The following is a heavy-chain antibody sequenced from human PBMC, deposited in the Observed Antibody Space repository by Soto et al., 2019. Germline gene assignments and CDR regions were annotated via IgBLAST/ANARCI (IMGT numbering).Heavy chain of an antibody. V-gene: IGHV1-69*04. CDR2: IIPILGIA. D-gene: IGHD2-15*01. Sequence: SVKVSCKASGGTFSSYTISWVRQAPGQGLEWMGRIIPILGIANYAQKFQGRVTITADKSTSTAYMEPSSLRSEDTAVYYCARDIEYCSGGSCYLVYWGQGTLVTVSS. CDR1: GGTFSSYT. CDR3: ARDIEYCSGGSCYLVY. J-gene: IGHJ4*02.